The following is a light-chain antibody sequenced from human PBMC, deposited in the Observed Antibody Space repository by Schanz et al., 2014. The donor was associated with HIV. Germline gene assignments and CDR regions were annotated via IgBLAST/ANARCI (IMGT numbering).Light chain of an antibody. J-gene: IGKJ2*01. Sequence: DIQMTQSPSFVSASVGDRVTITCRASQDINSWLAWYQQKPGQAPRLLIFGASSLQSGVPSRFSGSVSGTDFTLTISCLQSEDSATYYCQQYHTYPPTFGQGTKLEIK. CDR2: GAS. V-gene: IGKV1-12*01. CDR3: QQYHTYPPT. CDR1: QDINSW.